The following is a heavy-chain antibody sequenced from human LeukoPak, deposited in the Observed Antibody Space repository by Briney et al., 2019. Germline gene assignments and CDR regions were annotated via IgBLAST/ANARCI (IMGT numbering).Heavy chain of an antibody. CDR3: ARGRAYCGGDCYLD. V-gene: IGHV1-69*05. J-gene: IGHJ4*02. CDR2: IIPIFGTA. CDR1: GYTFTSYG. Sequence: AASVKVSCKASGYTFTSYGISWVRQAPGQGLEWMGGIIPIFGTANYAQKFQGRVTITTDESTSTAYMELSSLRSEDTAVYYCARGRAYCGGDCYLDWGQGTLVTVSS. D-gene: IGHD2-21*02.